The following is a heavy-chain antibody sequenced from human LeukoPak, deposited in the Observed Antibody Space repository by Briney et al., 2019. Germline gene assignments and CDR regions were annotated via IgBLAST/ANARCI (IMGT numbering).Heavy chain of an antibody. CDR3: ARDHPSLPRGSSAFDI. Sequence: SETLSLTCTVSGGSISSSSYYWGWIRQPPGKGLEWIGSIYYSGSTYYNPSLKSRVTISVDTSKNQFSLKLSSVTAADTAVYYCARDHPSLPRGSSAFDIWGQGTMVTVSS. J-gene: IGHJ3*02. D-gene: IGHD3-10*01. CDR2: IYYSGST. CDR1: GGSISSSSYY. V-gene: IGHV4-39*07.